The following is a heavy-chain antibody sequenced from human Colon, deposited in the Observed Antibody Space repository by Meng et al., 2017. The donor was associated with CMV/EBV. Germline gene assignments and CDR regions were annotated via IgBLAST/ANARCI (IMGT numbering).Heavy chain of an antibody. CDR2: LRPTGSI. V-gene: IGHV4-4*07. D-gene: IGHD3-10*01. Sequence: QVQLQEPGPGLVMPSETLSLTCSVFGASITTYYWAWIRQPAGKGLEFIGCLRPTGSIDYNPSLMSRVTMSVDTSKNQLSLNLKSVTAADTAVYYCVRAAARGVPVDHWGQGMLVTVSS. CDR3: VRAAARGVPVDH. J-gene: IGHJ4*02. CDR1: GASITTYY.